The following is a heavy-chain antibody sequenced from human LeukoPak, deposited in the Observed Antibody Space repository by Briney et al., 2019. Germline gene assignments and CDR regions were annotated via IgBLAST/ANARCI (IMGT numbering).Heavy chain of an antibody. CDR1: GFTFTDHY. J-gene: IGHJ4*02. Sequence: GASVKLSCKSSGFTFTDHYIHWVRQGPGQGLEWMGYISPHSTFTSSPQEFQGRVTMTRDASMSTAYMELTRLTSDDTAVYFCVRGGEGALSKDFDYRGQGTLVTVSS. CDR2: ISPHSTFT. CDR3: VRGGEGALSKDFDY. D-gene: IGHD2/OR15-2a*01. V-gene: IGHV1-2*02.